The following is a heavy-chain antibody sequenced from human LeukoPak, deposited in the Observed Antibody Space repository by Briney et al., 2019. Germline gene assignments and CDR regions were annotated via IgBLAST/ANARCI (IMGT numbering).Heavy chain of an antibody. CDR1: GGSISSSSYY. D-gene: IGHD5-18*01. CDR2: IYYSGST. CDR3: ASRGYSYGYYFDY. J-gene: IGHJ4*02. Sequence: KPSETLSLICTVSGGSISSSSYYWGWIRQPPGKGLEWIGSIYYSGSTYYNPSLKSRVTISVDTSKNQFSLKLSSVTAADTAVYYCASRGYSYGYYFDYWGQGTLVTVSS. V-gene: IGHV4-39*01.